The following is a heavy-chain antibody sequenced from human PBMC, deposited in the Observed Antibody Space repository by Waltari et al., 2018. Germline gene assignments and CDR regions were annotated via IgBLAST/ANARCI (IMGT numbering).Heavy chain of an antibody. V-gene: IGHV3-7*01. J-gene: IGHJ4*02. Sequence: EVQVVESGGGLVQPGGSLRLSCEVSEFTFSSFWMSWVRQTPGKGVEWVAKIRQDGSEKYYVDSVKGRFTVSRDNARNSLYLQMNSLRAEDTAVYYCATGRGLPYWGQGTLVTVSS. CDR2: IRQDGSEK. CDR3: ATGRGLPY. CDR1: EFTFSSFW.